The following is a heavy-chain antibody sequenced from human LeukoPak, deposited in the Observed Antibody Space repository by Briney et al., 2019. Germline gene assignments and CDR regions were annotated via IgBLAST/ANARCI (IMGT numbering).Heavy chain of an antibody. J-gene: IGHJ4*02. CDR2: ISSNSSYI. D-gene: IGHD3-3*01. CDR3: ARAPETYYDFWSGPVIGALDY. CDR1: GFTFSSYS. V-gene: IGHV3-21*01. Sequence: GGSLRLSRAASGFTFSSYSMNWVRQAPGKGLEWVSSISSNSSYIYYADSVKGRFTISRDNAKNSLYLEMNSLRAEDTAGYYCARAPETYYDFWSGPVIGALDYWGQGTLVTVSS.